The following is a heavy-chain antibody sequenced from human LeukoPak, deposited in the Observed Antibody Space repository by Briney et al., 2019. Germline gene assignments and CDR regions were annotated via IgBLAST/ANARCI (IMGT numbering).Heavy chain of an antibody. CDR2: IYDSGSI. CDR3: ARGGSYYDFWSGYYDCYYYMDV. Sequence: PSETLSLTCSVSGGSISSYYWSWIRQPPGKGLEWIGYIYDSGSISYNPSLQSRVTISIDTSKNQFSLRLTSVTAADTAVYYCARGGSYYDFWSGYYDCYYYMDVWGKGTTVTVSS. J-gene: IGHJ6*03. V-gene: IGHV4-59*01. D-gene: IGHD3-3*01. CDR1: GGSISSYY.